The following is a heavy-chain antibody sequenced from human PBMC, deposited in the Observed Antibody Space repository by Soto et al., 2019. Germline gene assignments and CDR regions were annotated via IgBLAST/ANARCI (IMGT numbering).Heavy chain of an antibody. V-gene: IGHV4-4*02. J-gene: IGHJ4*02. Sequence: SETLSLTCAVSGGSISSSNWWSWVRQPPGKGLEWIGEIYHSGSTNYNPSLKSRVTISVDKSKNQFSLKLSSVTAADTAVYYCATNHPPYYYDSSGYSDYWGQGTLVTVSS. CDR3: ATNHPPYYYDSSGYSDY. D-gene: IGHD3-22*01. CDR1: GGSISSSNW. CDR2: IYHSGST.